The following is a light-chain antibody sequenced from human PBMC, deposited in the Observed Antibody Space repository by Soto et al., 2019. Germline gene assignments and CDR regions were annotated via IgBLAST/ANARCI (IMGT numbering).Light chain of an antibody. CDR2: DAS. J-gene: IGKJ1*01. CDR3: QQRSNWPWT. CDR1: QSVSSR. Sequence: IVLTHSPGTLSLSPSEVSTAACRASQSVSSRLAWYQQKPGQDPRLLIYDASNRANGIPARFSGSGSGTDFTLTISSLEPEDFAVYYCQQRSNWPWTFGQGTKVDIK. V-gene: IGKV3-11*01.